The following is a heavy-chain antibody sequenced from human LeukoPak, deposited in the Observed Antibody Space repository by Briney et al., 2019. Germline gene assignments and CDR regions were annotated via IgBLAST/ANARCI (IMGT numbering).Heavy chain of an antibody. CDR1: GYTFTSYG. J-gene: IGHJ5*02. D-gene: IGHD2-2*02. CDR2: ISAYNGNT. V-gene: IGHV1-18*01. CDR3: ARQGYCSSTSCYIVYWFDP. Sequence: ASVKVSCKASGYTFTSYGISWVRQAPGQGLEWMGWISAYNGNTNYAQKLQGRVTMTTDTSTSTAYMELRSLRSDDTAVYYCARQGYCSSTSCYIVYWFDPWGQGTLITVSS.